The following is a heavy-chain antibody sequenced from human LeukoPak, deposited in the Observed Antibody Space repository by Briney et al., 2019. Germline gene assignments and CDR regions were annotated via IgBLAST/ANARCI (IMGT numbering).Heavy chain of an antibody. Sequence: ASVKVSCKASGYTFTSYAMNWVRQAPGQGLEWMGWINTNTGNPTYAQGFTGRFVFSLDTSVSTAYLQISSLKAEDTAVYYCARGNSGYDLGGLYYFDYWGQGTLVTVSS. J-gene: IGHJ4*02. D-gene: IGHD5-12*01. CDR3: ARGNSGYDLGGLYYFDY. CDR1: GYTFTSYA. V-gene: IGHV7-4-1*02. CDR2: INTNTGNP.